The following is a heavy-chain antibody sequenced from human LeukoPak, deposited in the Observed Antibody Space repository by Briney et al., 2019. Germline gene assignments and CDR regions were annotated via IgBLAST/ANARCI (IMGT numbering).Heavy chain of an antibody. V-gene: IGHV4-39*07. CDR1: GGSISSSSYY. CDR2: IYYSGST. CDR3: ARDTAAAGSHFDY. D-gene: IGHD6-13*01. J-gene: IGHJ4*02. Sequence: PSETLSLTCTVSGGSISSSSYYWGWIRQPPGKGLEWIGSIYYSGSTYYNPSLKSRVTISVDTSKNQFSLKLSSVTAADTAVYYCARDTAAAGSHFDYWGQGTLVTVSS.